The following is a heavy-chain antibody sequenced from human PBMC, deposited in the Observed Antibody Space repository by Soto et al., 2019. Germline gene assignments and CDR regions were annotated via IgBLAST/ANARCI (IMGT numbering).Heavy chain of an antibody. D-gene: IGHD3-10*01. CDR1: GFTFSNYW. CDR3: ARGILGSGTANDH. V-gene: IGHV3-74*03. Sequence: EVQLVESGGGLVQPGGSLILSCAASGFTFSNYWMVWVRQAPRKGLVWVSRIIGDGLYTTYADSVKGRFTISRDNAKNTVYLQINSLRVENTAVYYCARGILGSGTANDHWGQGTLVTVSS. CDR2: IIGDGLYT. J-gene: IGHJ4*02.